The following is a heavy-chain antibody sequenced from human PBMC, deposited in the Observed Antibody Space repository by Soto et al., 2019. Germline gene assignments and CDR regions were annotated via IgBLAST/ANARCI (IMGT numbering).Heavy chain of an antibody. V-gene: IGHV3-30-3*01. CDR3: ASLPVATKAPFDY. D-gene: IGHD5-12*01. Sequence: GGSLRLSCAASGFTFSGYAMHWVRQAPGKGLEWVAVISYDGSNKYYADSVKGRFTISRDNSKNTLYLQMNSLRAEDTAVYYWASLPVATKAPFDYWGQGTLVTVAS. CDR2: ISYDGSNK. J-gene: IGHJ4*02. CDR1: GFTFSGYA.